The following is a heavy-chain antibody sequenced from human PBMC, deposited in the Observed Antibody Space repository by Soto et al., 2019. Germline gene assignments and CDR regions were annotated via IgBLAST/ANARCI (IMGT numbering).Heavy chain of an antibody. CDR3: VVVAATGYYYYGMDV. J-gene: IGHJ6*02. CDR1: GGTFSSYT. Sequence: QVQLVQSGAEVKKPGSSVKVSCKASGGTFSSYTISWVRQAPGQGLEWMGRIIPILGIANYAQKFQGRVTITADKSTSTAYMELSSLRSEGTAVYYCVVVAATGYYYYGMDVLGQGTTVTVSS. D-gene: IGHD2-15*01. CDR2: IIPILGIA. V-gene: IGHV1-69*02.